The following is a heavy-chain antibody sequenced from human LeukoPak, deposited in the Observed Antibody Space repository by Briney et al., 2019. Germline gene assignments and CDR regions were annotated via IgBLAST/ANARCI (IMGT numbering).Heavy chain of an antibody. CDR2: INPNSGGT. D-gene: IGHD6-19*01. CDR3: ARGRAGTTSWFDP. V-gene: IGHV1-2*02. CDR1: GYTFTGYY. J-gene: IGHJ5*02. Sequence: ASVKASCKASGYTFTGYYIHWVRQAPGQGLEWMGWINPNSGGTNYAQKFQGRVTVTRDTSINTAYMELSRLRSDDTAVYYCARGRAGTTSWFDPWGQGTLVTVSS.